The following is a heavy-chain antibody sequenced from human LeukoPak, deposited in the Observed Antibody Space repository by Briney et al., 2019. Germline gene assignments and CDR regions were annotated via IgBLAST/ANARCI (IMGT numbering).Heavy chain of an antibody. CDR3: ARDERWIQFNY. D-gene: IGHD5-18*01. J-gene: IGHJ4*02. V-gene: IGHV3-23*01. Sequence: GTLRLSCVASGFTFSNYGMNWVRQAPGKGLEWVSGIVGSGVTTYYADSVKGRFTISRDNSKNTLYLHMNGLRVEDTAIYYCARDERWIQFNYWGQGTLVTVSS. CDR2: IVGSGVTT. CDR1: GFTFSNYG.